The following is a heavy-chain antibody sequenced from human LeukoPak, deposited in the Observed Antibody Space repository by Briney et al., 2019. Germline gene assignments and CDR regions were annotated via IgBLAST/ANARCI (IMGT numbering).Heavy chain of an antibody. V-gene: IGHV3-23*01. CDR3: ARGGISWVYYGMDV. J-gene: IGHJ6*04. CDR2: ISVSDTT. D-gene: IGHD3-16*02. Sequence: SGGSLRLSCAASGFIFSSYAMSWVRQAPGKGLEWISAISVSDTTYYADSVKGRFTISRDNSKNTLYLQMNSLRAEDTAVYYCARGGISWVYYGMDVWGKGTTVTVSS. CDR1: GFIFSSYA.